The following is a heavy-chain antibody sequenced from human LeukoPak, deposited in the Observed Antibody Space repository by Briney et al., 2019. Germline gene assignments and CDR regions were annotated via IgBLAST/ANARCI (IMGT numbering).Heavy chain of an antibody. CDR1: GYTIRNSG. J-gene: IGHJ3*02. V-gene: IGHV1-18*01. D-gene: IGHD3-16*01. Sequence: ASVKVPCKASGYTIRNSGVTWVRQAPGQGLEWMGCINPYNGNTNYAQMFQGRVTMSTDTSTNTASMELKSLRSDDTAVYFCARVGAAGEFPDAFDIWGQGTLVTVSS. CDR3: ARVGAAGEFPDAFDI. CDR2: INPYNGNT.